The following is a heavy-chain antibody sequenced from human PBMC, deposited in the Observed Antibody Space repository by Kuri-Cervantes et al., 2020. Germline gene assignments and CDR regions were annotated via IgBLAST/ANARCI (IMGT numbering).Heavy chain of an antibody. J-gene: IGHJ6*02. CDR1: GYTFTSYG. CDR3: ARFVSSGYYRHYYGMDV. V-gene: IGHV1-18*01. Sequence: ASVKVSCKASGYTFTSYGISWVRQAPGHGLEWMGWISAYTGNTNYAQKLQGRVTMTTDTSTSTAYMELRSLRSDDTAVYYCARFVSSGYYRHYYGMDVWGQGTTVTVSS. CDR2: ISAYTGNT. D-gene: IGHD3-22*01.